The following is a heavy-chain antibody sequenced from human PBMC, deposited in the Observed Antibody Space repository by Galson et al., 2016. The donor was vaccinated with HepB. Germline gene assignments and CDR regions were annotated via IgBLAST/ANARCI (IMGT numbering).Heavy chain of an antibody. CDR2: VDHSGAA. J-gene: IGHJ6*02. CDR3: SGGGLNTGNAFYNLYGMDV. V-gene: IGHV4-34*01. CDR1: GGSFTGYY. D-gene: IGHD1-26*01. Sequence: SETLSLTCAVDGGSFTGYYWSWVRQSPGKGLEWIGEVDHSGAANYNPSLKSRVTISVDSSKNRFSLNVTSVTAADSGIYFCSGGGLNTGNAFYNLYGMDVWGQGTTVTVSS.